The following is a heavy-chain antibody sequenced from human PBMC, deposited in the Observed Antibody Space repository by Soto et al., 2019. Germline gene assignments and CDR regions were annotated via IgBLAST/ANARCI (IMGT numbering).Heavy chain of an antibody. D-gene: IGHD2-2*01. V-gene: IGHV1-18*01. CDR1: GYTFSNDG. CDR2: ISLYSDGT. Sequence: ASEKVSCKTSGYTFSNDGITWVRQAPGQPLEWLGWISLYSDGTNYAQKFQGRVSMTTDTSTTTAYMELRSLRSDDTAVYYCARVVPGAEAWFGPWGQGTLVTVS. J-gene: IGHJ5*02. CDR3: ARVVPGAEAWFGP.